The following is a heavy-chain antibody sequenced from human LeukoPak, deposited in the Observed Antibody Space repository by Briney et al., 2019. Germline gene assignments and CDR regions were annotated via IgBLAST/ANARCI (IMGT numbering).Heavy chain of an antibody. D-gene: IGHD3-9*01. CDR2: ISGSGGST. V-gene: IGHV3-23*01. J-gene: IGHJ6*03. Sequence: GGSLRLSCAASGFTFSSYAMSWVRQAPGKGLEWVSAISGSGGSTYYADSVKGRFTISRDNSKNTLYLQMNSLRAEDTAVYYCAKPPTTIFQYYYYMDVWGKGTTVTVSS. CDR1: GFTFSSYA. CDR3: AKPPTTIFQYYYYMDV.